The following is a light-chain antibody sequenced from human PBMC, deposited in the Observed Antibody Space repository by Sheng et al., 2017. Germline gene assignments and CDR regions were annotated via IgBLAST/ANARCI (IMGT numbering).Light chain of an antibody. Sequence: SYELTQPPSVSVAPGQTARITCGGNNIGSKDVHWYQQKPGQAPVLVVYDYSARPSGIPERFSGSNTGTTATLTISRVEAGDEAAYYCQVWDSSSDHVVFGGGTKLTVL. CDR1: NIGSKD. V-gene: IGLV3-21*02. CDR2: DYS. J-gene: IGLJ2*01. CDR3: QVWDSSSDHVV.